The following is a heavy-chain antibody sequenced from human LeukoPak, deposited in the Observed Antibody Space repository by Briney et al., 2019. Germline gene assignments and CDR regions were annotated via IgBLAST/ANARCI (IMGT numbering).Heavy chain of an antibody. D-gene: IGHD1-26*01. V-gene: IGHV3-21*01. J-gene: IGHJ4*02. CDR2: ISRSSTYI. CDR1: GCTFSDYS. Sequence: GGSLRLSCAASGCTFSDYSMNWVRQAPGKGLEWVSSISRSSTYIYYADSVKGRFTISRDNAKNSLYLQMNSLRAEDMAVYYCARDTIVGADTYWGQGTVVTVSS. CDR3: ARDTIVGADTY.